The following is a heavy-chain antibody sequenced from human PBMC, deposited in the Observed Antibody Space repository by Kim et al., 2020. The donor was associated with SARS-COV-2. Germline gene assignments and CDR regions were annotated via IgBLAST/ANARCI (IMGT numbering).Heavy chain of an antibody. CDR2: IYTSGST. D-gene: IGHD6-19*01. V-gene: IGHV4-4*07. Sequence: SETLSLTCTVSGGSISSYYWSWIRQPAGKGLEWIGRIYTSGSTNYNPSLKSRVTMSVDTSKNQFSLKLSSVTAADTAVYYCARERNDRYSGWWSGDYFDYWGQGTLVTVSS. CDR1: GGSISSYY. CDR3: ARERNDRYSGWWSGDYFDY. J-gene: IGHJ4*02.